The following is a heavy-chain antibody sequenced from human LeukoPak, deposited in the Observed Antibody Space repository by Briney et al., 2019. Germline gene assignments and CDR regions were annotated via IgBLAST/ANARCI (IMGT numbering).Heavy chain of an antibody. V-gene: IGHV3-33*01. CDR1: GFTFSNYG. CDR3: ARDYDGSGWSF. J-gene: IGHJ4*02. CDR2: IWYDGSNK. Sequence: PGRSLRVSCAASGFTFSNYGMHWVRQAPGKGLEWVAVIWYDGSNKYYADSVKGRFTISRDNSKNTLYLQMNSLRAEDTAVYYCARDYDGSGWSFWGQGTLVTVSS. D-gene: IGHD6-19*01.